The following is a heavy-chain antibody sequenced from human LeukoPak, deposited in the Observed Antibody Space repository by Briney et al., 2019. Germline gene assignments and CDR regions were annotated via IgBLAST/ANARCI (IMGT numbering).Heavy chain of an antibody. CDR3: AKDRLFRGYSGYDFDY. CDR1: GFTLSSYA. CDR2: ISGSGGST. V-gene: IGHV3-23*01. J-gene: IGHJ4*02. Sequence: GGSLRLSCAASGFTLSSYAMSGVRQAPGKGREWGSAISGSGGSTYYADSVKGRFTISRDNSKNTLYLQMNSLRAEDTAVYYCAKDRLFRGYSGYDFDYWGQGTLVTVSS. D-gene: IGHD5-12*01.